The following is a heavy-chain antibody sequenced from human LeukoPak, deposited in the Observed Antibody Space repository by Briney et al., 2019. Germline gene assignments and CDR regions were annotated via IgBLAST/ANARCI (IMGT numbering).Heavy chain of an antibody. D-gene: IGHD6-19*01. V-gene: IGHV4-34*01. CDR1: GGSFSGYY. CDR2: INHSGST. Sequence: KPSETLSLTCAVYGGSFSGYYWSWIRQPPGKGLEGIGEINHSGSTNYNPSLKSRVTISVDTSKNQFSLKLSSVTAADTAMYYCARESTTVAGTFDYWGLGTLVTVSS. J-gene: IGHJ4*02. CDR3: ARESTTVAGTFDY.